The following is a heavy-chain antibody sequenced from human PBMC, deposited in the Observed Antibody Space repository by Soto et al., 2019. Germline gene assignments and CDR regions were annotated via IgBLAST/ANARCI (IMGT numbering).Heavy chain of an antibody. J-gene: IGHJ6*02. D-gene: IGHD2-2*01. Sequence: QVQLVQSGAEVKKPGSSVKVSCKASGGTFSSYAISWVRQAPGQGLEWMGGIIPIFGTANYAQKFQGRVTITADESTSTAYMELSSLRSEDMAVYYCARDRCSSTSCWNYGMDVWGQGTTVTVSS. CDR2: IIPIFGTA. CDR1: GGTFSSYA. CDR3: ARDRCSSTSCWNYGMDV. V-gene: IGHV1-69*01.